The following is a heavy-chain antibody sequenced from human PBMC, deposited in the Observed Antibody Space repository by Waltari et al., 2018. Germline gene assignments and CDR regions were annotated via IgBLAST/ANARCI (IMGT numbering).Heavy chain of an antibody. J-gene: IGHJ5*02. CDR1: GFTFSHYW. D-gene: IGHD2-8*01. V-gene: IGHV3-7*01. Sequence: EVQLVESGGGLVQPGGSLRLSCAASGFTFSHYWMNWLRQAPGKGREGVANVQHDGTEKYYLDSVKGRFTISRDNAKSSLYLQMDSLRAEDTAIYYCARDGRGVNSQFNLFDLWGQGLQVTVSS. CDR3: ARDGRGVNSQFNLFDL. CDR2: VQHDGTEK.